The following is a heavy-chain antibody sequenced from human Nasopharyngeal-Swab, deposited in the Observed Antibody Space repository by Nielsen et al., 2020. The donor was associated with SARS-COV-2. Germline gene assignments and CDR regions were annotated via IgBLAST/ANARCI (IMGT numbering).Heavy chain of an antibody. V-gene: IGHV1-8*01. D-gene: IGHD3-16*02. CDR2: MNPNSCNT. Sequence: ASVKVSFQSSGYTFTSYDINWVRPATGQGLAWMGWMNPNSCNTGYAQKFQGRVTMTRNTSISTAYIELSSLRSDDTAVYYCARSARYYDYVWGSYRQSGMDVWGQGTTVTVSS. CDR3: ARSARYYDYVWGSYRQSGMDV. CDR1: GYTFTSYD. J-gene: IGHJ6*02.